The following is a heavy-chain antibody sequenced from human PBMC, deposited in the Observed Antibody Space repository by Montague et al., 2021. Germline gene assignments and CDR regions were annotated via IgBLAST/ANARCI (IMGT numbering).Heavy chain of an antibody. CDR3: ARGPRGYGPGSRFDP. D-gene: IGHD3-10*01. CDR2: IDHKETV. CDR1: GGTFTGYY. Sequence: SETLSLTCAVYGGTFTGYYWCWIRQPPAKGLEWIGEIDHKETVTLNPSLKSRVIISLDTSKNHFSLNMTSVTAADTATYYCARGPRGYGPGSRFDPWGQGALIVVSS. J-gene: IGHJ5*02. V-gene: IGHV4-34*01.